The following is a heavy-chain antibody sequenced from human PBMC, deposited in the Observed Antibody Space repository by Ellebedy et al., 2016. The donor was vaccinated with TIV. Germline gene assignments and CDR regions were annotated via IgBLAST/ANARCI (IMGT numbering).Heavy chain of an antibody. D-gene: IGHD1-26*01. Sequence: MPSETLSLTCTVSGGSVSSGSYYWSWIRQPPGKGLEWIGYIYYSGSTNYNPSLKSRVTISVDTSKNQFSLKLSSVTAADTAVYYCARVKIRSGSFFNWFDPWGQGTLVTVSS. CDR1: GGSVSSGSYY. J-gene: IGHJ5*02. CDR3: ARVKIRSGSFFNWFDP. CDR2: IYYSGST. V-gene: IGHV4-61*01.